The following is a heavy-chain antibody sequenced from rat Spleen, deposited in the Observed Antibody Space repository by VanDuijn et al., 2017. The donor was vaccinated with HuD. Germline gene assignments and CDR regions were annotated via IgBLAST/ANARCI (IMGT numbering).Heavy chain of an antibody. CDR1: GFTFSNYG. D-gene: IGHD1-12*01. Sequence: EVQLVESGGGLVQPGRSMKLSCAASGFTFSNYGMAWVRQAPKKGLEWVASISSGGGDTYYRDSVKGRFTISRDNAKSSLYLQMNSLSSEDTATYYCTTARNVPSYWYFDFWGPGTMVTVSS. V-gene: IGHV5-25*01. J-gene: IGHJ1*01. CDR2: ISSGGGDT. CDR3: TTARNVPSYWYFDF.